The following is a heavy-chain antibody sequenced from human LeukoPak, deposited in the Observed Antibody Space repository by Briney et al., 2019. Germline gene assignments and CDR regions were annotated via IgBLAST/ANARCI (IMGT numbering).Heavy chain of an antibody. V-gene: IGHV3-74*01. CDR3: AKGGVGNTHLGIDV. Sequence: GGSLRLSCETAGFTFSSYVMHWVRRTPGKGLVWVSRISHDGIISYADSVNGRFTISRDNSKNTLYLQMDSLRLEDTAVYYCAKGGVGNTHLGIDVWGQGTTVTVSS. CDR1: GFTFSSYV. CDR2: ISHDGII. J-gene: IGHJ6*02. D-gene: IGHD1-26*01.